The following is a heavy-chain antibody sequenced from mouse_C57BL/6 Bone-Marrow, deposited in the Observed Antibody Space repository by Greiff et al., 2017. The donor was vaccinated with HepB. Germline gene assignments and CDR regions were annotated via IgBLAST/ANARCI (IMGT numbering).Heavy chain of an antibody. D-gene: IGHD1-1*01. CDR2: ISDGGSYT. CDR3: ARAGSSPYYAMDY. Sequence: EVMLVESGGGLVKPGGSLKLSCAASGFTFSSYAMSWVRQTPEKRLEWVATISDGGSYTYYPDNVKGRFTISRDNAKNNLYLQMSHLKSEDTAMYYCARAGSSPYYAMDYWGQGTSVTVSS. CDR1: GFTFSSYA. J-gene: IGHJ4*01. V-gene: IGHV5-4*03.